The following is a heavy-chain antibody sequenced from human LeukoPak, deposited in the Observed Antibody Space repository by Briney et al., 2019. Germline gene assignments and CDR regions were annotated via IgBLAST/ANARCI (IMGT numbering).Heavy chain of an antibody. CDR3: ARGKRVTTIRYFDY. D-gene: IGHD4-11*01. Sequence: SETLSLTCTVSGGSISSYYWSWIRQPPGKGLEWIGYIYNSGSTNYNPSLKSRVTISVDTSKNQFSLKLSSVTAADTAVYYCARGKRVTTIRYFDYWGQGTLVTVSS. CDR2: IYNSGST. CDR1: GGSISSYY. J-gene: IGHJ4*02. V-gene: IGHV4-59*12.